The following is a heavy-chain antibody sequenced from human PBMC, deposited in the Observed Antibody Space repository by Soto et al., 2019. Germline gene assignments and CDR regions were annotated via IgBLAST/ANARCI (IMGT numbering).Heavy chain of an antibody. Sequence: PSETLSLTCAVSGGSISSGGYSWSWIRQPPGKGLEWIGYIYHSGSTYYNPSLKSRVTISVDRSKNQFSLKLSSVTAADTAVYYCARGRDCSSTSCYRAWFDPWGQGTLVTVPS. J-gene: IGHJ5*02. CDR2: IYHSGST. D-gene: IGHD2-2*01. CDR1: GGSISSGGYS. CDR3: ARGRDCSSTSCYRAWFDP. V-gene: IGHV4-30-2*01.